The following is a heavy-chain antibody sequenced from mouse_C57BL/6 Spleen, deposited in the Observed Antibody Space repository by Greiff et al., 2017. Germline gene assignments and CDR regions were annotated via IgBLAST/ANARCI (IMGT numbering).Heavy chain of an antibody. Sequence: QVQLQQSGAELVKPGASVKLSCKASGYTFTEYPIHWVKQRSGQGLEWIGWFYPGSGSIKYNEKFKDKATLTADKSSSTVYMELSRLTSEDSAVYFCARHEEPPYYGSSYDYFDYWCQGTTLTVSS. CDR2: FYPGSGSI. V-gene: IGHV1-62-2*01. CDR1: GYTFTEYP. J-gene: IGHJ2*01. D-gene: IGHD1-1*01. CDR3: ARHEEPPYYGSSYDYFDY.